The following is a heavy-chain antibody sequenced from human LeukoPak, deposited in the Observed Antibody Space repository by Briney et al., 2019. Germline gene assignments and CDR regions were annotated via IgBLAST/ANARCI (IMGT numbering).Heavy chain of an antibody. CDR3: ARAIVATINPFDY. V-gene: IGHV3-48*01. Sequence: GGSLRLSCAASGFTFSGYIMNWVRQAPGKGLEWVSFIGTSGNTIYYADSVKGRFTVSRDNAKNSLYLQMNSLRAEDTAVYYCARAIVATINPFDYWGQGTLVTVSS. J-gene: IGHJ4*02. CDR2: IGTSGNTI. D-gene: IGHD5-12*01. CDR1: GFTFSGYI.